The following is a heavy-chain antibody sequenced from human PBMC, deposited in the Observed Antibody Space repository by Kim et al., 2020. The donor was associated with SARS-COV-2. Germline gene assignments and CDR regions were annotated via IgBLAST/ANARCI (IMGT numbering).Heavy chain of an antibody. D-gene: IGHD5-12*01. CDR2: IYYSGST. V-gene: IGHV4-39*01. Sequence: SETLSLTCTVSGGSISSSSYYWGWIRQPPGKGLEWIGSIYYSGSTYYNPSLKSRVTISVDTSKNQFSLKLSSVTAADTAVYYCARHPGGGYDWAYFDYWGQGTLVTVSS. CDR3: ARHPGGGYDWAYFDY. CDR1: GGSISSSSYY. J-gene: IGHJ4*02.